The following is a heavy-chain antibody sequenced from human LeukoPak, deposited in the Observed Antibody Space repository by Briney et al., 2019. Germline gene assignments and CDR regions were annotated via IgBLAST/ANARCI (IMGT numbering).Heavy chain of an antibody. J-gene: IGHJ4*02. D-gene: IGHD3-3*01. Sequence: KPLENLSPTCAVYGGAFSGFYWGWVRHPPREGVGWVGEINHSGSTNYNPSLKSRLTISVDTSKNQFSLKLSSVTAADTAVYYCASGRGIFGVVHFDYWGQGTLVTVSS. CDR2: INHSGST. V-gene: IGHV4-34*01. CDR1: GGAFSGFY. CDR3: ASGRGIFGVVHFDY.